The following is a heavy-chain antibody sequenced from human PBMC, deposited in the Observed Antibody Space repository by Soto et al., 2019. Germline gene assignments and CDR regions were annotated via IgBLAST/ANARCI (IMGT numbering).Heavy chain of an antibody. V-gene: IGHV4-38-2*01. J-gene: IGHJ5*02. CDR1: GYSISSGYY. CDR2: IYHSGST. D-gene: IGHD6-19*01. Sequence: EILSHTCAVSGYSISSGYYWGWIRQPPGKGLEWIGSIYHSGSTYYNPSLNSRVTISVDTSKNQFSLKLSSVTAADTAVYYCARGHSSGWYDPWFDPWGQGTLVTVSS. CDR3: ARGHSSGWYDPWFDP.